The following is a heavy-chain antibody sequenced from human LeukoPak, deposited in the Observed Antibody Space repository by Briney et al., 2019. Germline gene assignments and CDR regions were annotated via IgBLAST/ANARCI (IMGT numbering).Heavy chain of an antibody. Sequence: PGGSLRLSCAASGFTFSSYGMHWVRQAPGKGLEWVAVISYDGSNKYYADSVKGRFTISRDNSKNTLYLQMNSLRAEDTAVYYCAKDRDGSGLNWFDPWGQGTLVTVSS. CDR3: AKDRDGSGLNWFDP. D-gene: IGHD6-19*01. CDR1: GFTFSSYG. CDR2: ISYDGSNK. V-gene: IGHV3-30*18. J-gene: IGHJ5*02.